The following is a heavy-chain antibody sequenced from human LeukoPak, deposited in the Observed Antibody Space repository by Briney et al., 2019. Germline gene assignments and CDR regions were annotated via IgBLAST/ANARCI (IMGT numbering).Heavy chain of an antibody. V-gene: IGHV3-74*01. Sequence: GGSLRLSCAASGFTFSTYWMHWVRQAPGKGLVWVAHVNTDGSGTVYEDSVKGRFTISRDNPKNTLYLQMNSLRAEDTAVYYCARGDCTSTSCFILDYWGQGTLVTVSS. J-gene: IGHJ4*02. CDR3: ARGDCTSTSCFILDY. CDR1: GFTFSTYW. CDR2: VNTDGSGT. D-gene: IGHD2-2*01.